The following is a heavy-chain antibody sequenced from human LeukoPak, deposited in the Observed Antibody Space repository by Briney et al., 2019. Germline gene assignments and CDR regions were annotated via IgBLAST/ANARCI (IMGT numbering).Heavy chain of an antibody. Sequence: GGSLRLSCAASAFSFRSCWMHWVRQAAGKELVWVSRINGDGSTTNYADSVRGRFTISRDNAKNTLYLQMNSLRADDSAVYFCASLVGGYYPPVEAFDVWGQGTMVTVSS. CDR1: AFSFRSCW. CDR3: ASLVGGYYPPVEAFDV. CDR2: INGDGSTT. D-gene: IGHD3-3*01. V-gene: IGHV3-74*01. J-gene: IGHJ3*01.